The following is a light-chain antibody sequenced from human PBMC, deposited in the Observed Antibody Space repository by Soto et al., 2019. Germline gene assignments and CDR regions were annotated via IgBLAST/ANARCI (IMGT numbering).Light chain of an antibody. J-gene: IGLJ3*02. Sequence: QSALTQAPSAAGSPGQSVTISCTGTSSDVGAYNYVSWYQQHAGKAPKLVIYEVTKRPSGVPDRFSGSKSANTASLTVSGLQAEYEADYYCSSFASSNTWVSGGGTKLTVL. CDR2: EVT. V-gene: IGLV2-8*01. CDR1: SSDVGAYNY. CDR3: SSFASSNTWV.